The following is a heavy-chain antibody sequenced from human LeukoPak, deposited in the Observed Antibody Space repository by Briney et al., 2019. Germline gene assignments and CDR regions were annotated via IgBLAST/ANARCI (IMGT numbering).Heavy chain of an antibody. CDR3: ARAFYCSVGSCYSGMRFDP. Sequence: GESLKISCKGSGYSFTRKWIGWVRQMPGKGLEWMAIIYPGDSDTRYSPSFQGQVTISADKSINTAYLQWSSLKASDTAMYYCARAFYCSVGSCYSGMRFDPWGQGTLVTVSS. CDR2: IYPGDSDT. CDR1: GYSFTRKW. J-gene: IGHJ5*02. V-gene: IGHV5-51*01. D-gene: IGHD2-15*01.